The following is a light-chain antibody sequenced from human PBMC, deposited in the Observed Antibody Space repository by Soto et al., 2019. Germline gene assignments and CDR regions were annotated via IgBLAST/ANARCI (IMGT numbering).Light chain of an antibody. CDR1: SSDVGSYNL. CDR2: EGS. J-gene: IGLJ1*01. CDR3: CSEAGSSTFSYV. V-gene: IGLV2-23*03. Sequence: QSVLTQPASVSGSPGQSITISCTGTSSDVGSYNLVSWYQQHPGKAPKLMIYEGSKRPSGVSNRFSGSKSGNTDSLTISGIQAEDEADYYCCSEAGSSTFSYVFATGTKVTVL.